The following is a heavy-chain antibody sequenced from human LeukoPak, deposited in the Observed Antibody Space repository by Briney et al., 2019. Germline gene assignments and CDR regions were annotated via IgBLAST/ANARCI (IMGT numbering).Heavy chain of an antibody. CDR1: GGTFTTYA. CDR2: IIPIFGTA. CDR3: ARGITPGHYYYYMDV. D-gene: IGHD3-16*01. Sequence: PVASVKVSCKASGGTFTTYAISWVRQAPGQGLEWMGGIIPIFGTAKYAQKFQGRVTITTVESTSTAYMELSSLRSEATAVYYCARGITPGHYYYYMDVWGKGTTVAVSS. J-gene: IGHJ6*03. V-gene: IGHV1-69*05.